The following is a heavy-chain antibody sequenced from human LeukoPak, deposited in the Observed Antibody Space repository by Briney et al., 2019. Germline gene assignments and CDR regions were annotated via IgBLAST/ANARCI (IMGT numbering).Heavy chain of an antibody. CDR1: GFTFSSYG. J-gene: IGHJ4*02. Sequence: GGSLRLSCAASGFTFSSYGMHWVRQAPGKRLEWVAFIRYDGSNKYYADSVKGRFTISRDNSKNTLYLQMNSLRAEDTAVYYCAKDFHYYYDSSGSDYWGQGTLVTVSS. CDR3: AKDFHYYYDSSGSDY. D-gene: IGHD3-22*01. V-gene: IGHV3-30*02. CDR2: IRYDGSNK.